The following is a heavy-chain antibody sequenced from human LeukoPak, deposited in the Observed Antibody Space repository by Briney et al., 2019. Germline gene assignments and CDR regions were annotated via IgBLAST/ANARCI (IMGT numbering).Heavy chain of an antibody. Sequence: GGSLRLSCAASGFTFSSYGMHWVRQAPGKGLEWVAFIRYDGSNKYYADSVKGRFTISRDNSKNTLYLQMNSLRAEDTAVYYCAKDQGGAARLGDAFDIWGQGTMVTVSS. CDR2: IRYDGSNK. D-gene: IGHD6-6*01. CDR3: AKDQGGAARLGDAFDI. J-gene: IGHJ3*02. V-gene: IGHV3-30*02. CDR1: GFTFSSYG.